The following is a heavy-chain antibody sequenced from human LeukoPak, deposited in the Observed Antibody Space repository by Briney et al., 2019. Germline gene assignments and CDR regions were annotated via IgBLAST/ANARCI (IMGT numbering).Heavy chain of an antibody. D-gene: IGHD5-18*01. CDR1: GFTFSRYW. Sequence: GGSLRLSCAASGFTFSRYWMSWVRQAPGKGLEWVANIKEDGSEKYYVDSVKGRFTISRDNAKNSLYLQMNSLRAEDMAIYYCARATASNWFDPWGQGTLVTVSS. CDR3: ARATASNWFDP. J-gene: IGHJ5*02. CDR2: IKEDGSEK. V-gene: IGHV3-7*01.